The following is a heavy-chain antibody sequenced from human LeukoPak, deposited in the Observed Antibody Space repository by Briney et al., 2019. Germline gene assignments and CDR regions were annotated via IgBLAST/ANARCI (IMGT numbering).Heavy chain of an antibody. V-gene: IGHV3-23*01. D-gene: IGHD5-18*01. J-gene: IGHJ4*02. Sequence: GGTLRLSCAASGFTFSTYGMSWVRQAPGKGLEWVSAISGSGGSTYYADSVKGRFTISRDNAKNSVYLHMNSLRAEDTAVYYCARDLGGYSYGSHFDYWGQGTLVTVSS. CDR3: ARDLGGYSYGSHFDY. CDR1: GFTFSTYG. CDR2: ISGSGGST.